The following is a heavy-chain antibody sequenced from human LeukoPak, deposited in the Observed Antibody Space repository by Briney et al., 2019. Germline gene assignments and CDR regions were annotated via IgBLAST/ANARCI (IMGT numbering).Heavy chain of an antibody. CDR3: AAHGGITIFGVVIINYYMDV. CDR2: IIPIFGTA. Sequence: SVKVSCKASGGTFSSYAISWVRQAPGQGLERMGGIIPIFGTANYAQKFQGRVTITADESTSTAYMELSSLRSEDTAVYYCAAHGGITIFGVVIINYYMDVWGKGTTVTVSS. CDR1: GGTFSSYA. D-gene: IGHD3-3*01. J-gene: IGHJ6*03. V-gene: IGHV1-69*13.